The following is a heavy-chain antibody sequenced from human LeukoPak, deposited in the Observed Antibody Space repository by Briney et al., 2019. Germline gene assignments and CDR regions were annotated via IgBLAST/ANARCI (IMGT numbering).Heavy chain of an antibody. CDR1: GYTFTSYA. J-gene: IGHJ3*02. D-gene: IGHD3-22*01. Sequence: ASVKVSCKASGYTFTSYAMNWVRQAPGQGLEWMGWINTNTGNPTYAQGFTGRFVFSLDTSVSTAYLQISSLKAEDTAVYYCARSNRDYDSSGYYPVAFDIWGQGTMVTVSS. V-gene: IGHV7-4-1*02. CDR2: INTNTGNP. CDR3: ARSNRDYDSSGYYPVAFDI.